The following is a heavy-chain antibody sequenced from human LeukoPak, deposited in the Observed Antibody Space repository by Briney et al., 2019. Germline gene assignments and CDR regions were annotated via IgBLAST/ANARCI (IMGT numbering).Heavy chain of an antibody. D-gene: IGHD5-12*01. V-gene: IGHV4-4*07. CDR1: GDSISAYY. CDR2: IHASGST. Sequence: SETLSLTCTVSGDSISAYYWSWIRQPAGRGLEWIGRIHASGSTRYNPSLKSRVTMSVDTSKNQFSLKLTSVTAADTALYFCARGMSAAYDYNWFDSWGQGTMVTVSS. J-gene: IGHJ5*01. CDR3: ARGMSAAYDYNWFDS.